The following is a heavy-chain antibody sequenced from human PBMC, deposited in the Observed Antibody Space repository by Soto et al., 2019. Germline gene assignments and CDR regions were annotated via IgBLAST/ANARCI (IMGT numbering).Heavy chain of an antibody. CDR3: SKSLGATRTFDY. D-gene: IGHD1-26*01. Sequence: GGSLRLSCAASGFTFSSYAMHWVRQAPGKGLECMAVISYDGSKTYYADSVKGRFTISRDNSKNTLYLQMNSLRAEDTAVYYCSKSLGATRTFDYWGQGTLVTVSS. CDR2: ISYDGSKT. V-gene: IGHV3-30-3*02. CDR1: GFTFSSYA. J-gene: IGHJ4*02.